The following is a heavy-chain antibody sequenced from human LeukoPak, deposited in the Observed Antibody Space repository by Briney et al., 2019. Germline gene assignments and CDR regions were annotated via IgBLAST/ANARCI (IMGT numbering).Heavy chain of an antibody. J-gene: IGHJ3*02. D-gene: IGHD3-3*01. Sequence: SETLSLTCTVSGGSISSYYWSWIRQPPGKGLEWIGYIYYSGSTNYNPPLKSRVTMSVDTSKNQFSLKLSSVTAADTAVYYCARAYDFWSGENAFDIWGQGTMVTVSS. CDR3: ARAYDFWSGENAFDI. V-gene: IGHV4-59*01. CDR1: GGSISSYY. CDR2: IYYSGST.